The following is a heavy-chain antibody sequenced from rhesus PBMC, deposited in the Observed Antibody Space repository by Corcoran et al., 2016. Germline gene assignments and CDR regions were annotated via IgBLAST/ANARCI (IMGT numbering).Heavy chain of an antibody. V-gene: IGHV4-80*01. CDR1: GGSFRSYW. CDR2: INGYSGST. J-gene: IGHJ4*01. Sequence: QVQLQESGPGLGKPSETLSLTCAVFGGSFRSYWWNWIRQTPGKGLEWIGEINGYSGSTNYNPSLQSRVTISMDVSKNQFSLRLTSVTAADTAVYYCGRSGAATGAYWGQGVLVTVSS. CDR3: GRSGAATGAY. D-gene: IGHD6-31*01.